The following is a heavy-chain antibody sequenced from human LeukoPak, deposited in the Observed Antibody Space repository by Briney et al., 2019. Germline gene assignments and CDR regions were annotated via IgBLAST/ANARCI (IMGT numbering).Heavy chain of an antibody. V-gene: IGHV4-34*01. J-gene: IGHJ4*02. D-gene: IGHD1-26*01. CDR2: INHSGST. CDR3: AREVGATTFDY. Sequence: SETLSLTCAVYGGSFSGYYWSWIRQPPGKGLEWIGEINHSGSTNYNPSLKSRVTISVDTSKNQFSLKLSSVTAADTAVYYCAREVGATTFDYWGQGTLVTVSS. CDR1: GGSFSGYY.